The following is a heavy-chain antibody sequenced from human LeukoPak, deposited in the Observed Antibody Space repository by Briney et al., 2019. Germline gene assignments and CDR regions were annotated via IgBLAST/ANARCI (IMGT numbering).Heavy chain of an antibody. V-gene: IGHV1-2*02. Sequence: ASVKVSCKTSGYTFTGYYIHWARQAPGQGLEWMGWINPSSGGTIYAQKFQGRVTMTRHTSINTAYMELSRLRSDDTAVYYCATGPGGFSSGWPYFDYWGQGTLVTVSS. CDR1: GYTFTGYY. J-gene: IGHJ4*02. CDR3: ATGPGGFSSGWPYFDY. D-gene: IGHD6-19*01. CDR2: INPSSGGT.